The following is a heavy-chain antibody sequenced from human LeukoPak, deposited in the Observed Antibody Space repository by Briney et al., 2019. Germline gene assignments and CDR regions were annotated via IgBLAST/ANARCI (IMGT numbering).Heavy chain of an antibody. CDR1: GFTFSNYE. V-gene: IGHV3-7*05. CDR3: ARGEYYYDGGY. D-gene: IGHD3-22*01. Sequence: GGSLRLSCAASGFTFSNYEMNWVRQAPGKGLEWVANIKQDGSEKHYVDSVKGRFTISRDNAKNSLYLQMNSLRTEDTAVYYCARGEYYYDGGYWGQGTLVTVAS. J-gene: IGHJ4*02. CDR2: IKQDGSEK.